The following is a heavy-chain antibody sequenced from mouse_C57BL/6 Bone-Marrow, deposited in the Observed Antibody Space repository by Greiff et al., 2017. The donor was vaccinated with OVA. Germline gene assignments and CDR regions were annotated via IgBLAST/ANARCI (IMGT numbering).Heavy chain of an antibody. CDR1: GFTFSSYG. CDR3: ARQYESYYYAMDY. CDR2: ISSGGSYT. J-gene: IGHJ4*01. D-gene: IGHD2-10*02. V-gene: IGHV5-6*01. Sequence: EVHLVESGGDLVKPGGSLKLSCAASGFTFSSYGMSWVRQTPDKRLEWVATISSGGSYTYYPDSVKGRFTISRDNAKNTLYLQMSSLKSEDTAMYSCARQYESYYYAMDYWGQGTSVTVSS.